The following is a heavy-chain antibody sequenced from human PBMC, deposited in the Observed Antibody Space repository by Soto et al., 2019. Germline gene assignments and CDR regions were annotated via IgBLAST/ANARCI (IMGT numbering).Heavy chain of an antibody. J-gene: IGHJ4*02. CDR1: GSSVSSASYH. V-gene: IGHV4-61*01. CDR2: IYYTGST. Sequence: SETLSLTCTVSGSSVSSASYHWVWIRQPPGKGLQWIGNIYYTGSTNYNPSLKSRVTISVDTSKNQFSLKLNSVTAADTAVYYCARRVGATPPINWGQGTLVTVSS. CDR3: ARRVGATPPIN. D-gene: IGHD1-26*01.